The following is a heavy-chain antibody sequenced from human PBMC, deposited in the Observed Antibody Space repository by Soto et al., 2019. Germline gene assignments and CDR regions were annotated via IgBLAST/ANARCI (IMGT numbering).Heavy chain of an antibody. CDR3: AKDRDIAVARVYDS. D-gene: IGHD6-19*01. V-gene: IGHV3-23*01. CDR2: ISANGATT. J-gene: IGHJ4*02. Sequence: EVQLLESGGGLVQPGGSLRLSCAASGFTFSNYVMTWVRQTPGKGLEWVSVISANGATTYYADSVKGRFTISRDNSRNTLYLQINGLRAEDTAVYYCAKDRDIAVARVYDSWGQGTLVTVSS. CDR1: GFTFSNYV.